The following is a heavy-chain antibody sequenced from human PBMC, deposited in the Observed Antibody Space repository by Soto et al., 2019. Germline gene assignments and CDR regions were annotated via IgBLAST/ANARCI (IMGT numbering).Heavy chain of an antibody. Sequence: LETLSLTCSVSGGSINSYWWSWIRQPAGKGLEWIGRVYSSGTTDYNPSLNSRATLSVETSKNQFSLKLSSVTAADTAVYYCARDIGSYAYGQGYWGQGIQVTVSS. V-gene: IGHV4-4*07. CDR3: ARDIGSYAYGQGY. J-gene: IGHJ4*02. CDR2: VYSSGTT. D-gene: IGHD3-10*01. CDR1: GGSINSYW.